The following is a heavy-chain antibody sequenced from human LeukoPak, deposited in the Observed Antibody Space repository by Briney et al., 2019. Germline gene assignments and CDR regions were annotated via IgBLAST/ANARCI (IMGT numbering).Heavy chain of an antibody. CDR3: ARVVVGPSFAFDV. Sequence: SVKVSCKASGGTSSSYTLRWVRQAPGQGLEWMGGIIPTFGTANYAQKFQGRATITTDESSSTAYMELSSLRSEDTAVYYCARVVVGPSFAFDVWGQGTVVIVSS. J-gene: IGHJ3*01. D-gene: IGHD1-26*01. CDR1: GGTSSSYT. V-gene: IGHV1-69*05. CDR2: IIPTFGTA.